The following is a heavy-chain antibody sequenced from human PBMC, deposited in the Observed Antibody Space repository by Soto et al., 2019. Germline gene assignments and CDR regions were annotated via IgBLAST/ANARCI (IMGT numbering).Heavy chain of an antibody. CDR3: ATSPQGLTTVNDWFDP. J-gene: IGHJ5*02. CDR1: GGTLGRYG. V-gene: IGHV1-69*01. D-gene: IGHD4-4*01. Sequence: HVQLVQSGAEVKKPGSSVKVSCKASGGTLGRYGFSWVRQAPGQGLEWMGGVIPMFGSTHYEQKFQDRVTITSDESTRTNYMEMRRLTSEDTAVYFCATSPQGLTTVNDWFDPWGQGTLVTVSS. CDR2: VIPMFGST.